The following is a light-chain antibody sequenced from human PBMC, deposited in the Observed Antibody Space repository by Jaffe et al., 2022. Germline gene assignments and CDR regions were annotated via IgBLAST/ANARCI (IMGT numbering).Light chain of an antibody. CDR2: VAS. Sequence: EIVLTQSPGTLSLSPGERATLSCRASQSVSSTYLAWYQQKPGQAPRLLIYVASSRATGIPDRFSGSGSGTDFTLTISRLEPEDFAVYYCQQYGTSPITFGQGTRLEIK. CDR3: QQYGTSPIT. J-gene: IGKJ5*01. V-gene: IGKV3-20*01. CDR1: QSVSSTY.